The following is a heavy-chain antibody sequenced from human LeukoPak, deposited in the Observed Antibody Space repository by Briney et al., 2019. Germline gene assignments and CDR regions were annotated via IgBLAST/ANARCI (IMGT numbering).Heavy chain of an antibody. D-gene: IGHD2-2*01. CDR1: GGSFSGYY. Sequence: SETLSLTCAVYGGSFSGYYWSWIRQPPGKGLEWIGYIYYSGSTNYNPSLKSRVTVSVDTSKNQFSLKLSSVTAADTAVYYCARSHQLLNYYYYGMDVWGQGTTVTVSS. V-gene: IGHV4-59*01. CDR2: IYYSGST. J-gene: IGHJ6*02. CDR3: ARSHQLLNYYYYGMDV.